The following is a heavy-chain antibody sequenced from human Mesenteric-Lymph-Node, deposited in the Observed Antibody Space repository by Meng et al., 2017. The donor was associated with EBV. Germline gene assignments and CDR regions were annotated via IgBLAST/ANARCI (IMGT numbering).Heavy chain of an antibody. V-gene: IGHV4-61*01. Sequence: LRESGPGLLKPSETRSLSCTVSCGSVSSTSYYCSWIRQPPGKRLEWIGYVYYSGSTNYNPSLKSRVTISVDTSKNQFSLNLYSVTAADTAVYYCARENPARGNWFDPWGQGALVTVSS. D-gene: IGHD3-10*01. CDR3: ARENPARGNWFDP. J-gene: IGHJ5*02. CDR1: CGSVSSTSYY. CDR2: VYYSGST.